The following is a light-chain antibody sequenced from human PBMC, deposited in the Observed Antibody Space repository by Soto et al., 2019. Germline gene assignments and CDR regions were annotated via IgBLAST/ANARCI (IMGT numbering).Light chain of an antibody. J-gene: IGKJ4*01. Sequence: AIRMTQSPSSLSASAGDRVTITCRASQYIDNYLAWCQQKPGKAPKLLISAASTLQSGVPSRFSGSGSGTDFTLTISSLQSEDFATFYCQQYYSDPLTFGGGTKVDIK. CDR3: QQYYSDPLT. V-gene: IGKV1-8*01. CDR2: AAS. CDR1: QYIDNY.